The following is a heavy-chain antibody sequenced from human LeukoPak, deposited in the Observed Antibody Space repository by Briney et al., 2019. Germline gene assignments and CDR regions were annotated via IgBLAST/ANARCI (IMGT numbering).Heavy chain of an antibody. V-gene: IGHV4-39*07. CDR2: IHDSGST. CDR1: GGSISSSDHY. D-gene: IGHD3-16*02. CDR3: ARVIVDWFDP. Sequence: SETLSLTCTVSGGSISSSDHYWGWIRQPPGKGLEWIGSIHDSGSTYYNSSLKSRVTISVDTSKKQFSLKLSSVTAADTAVYYCARVIVDWFDPWGQGTLVTVSS. J-gene: IGHJ5*02.